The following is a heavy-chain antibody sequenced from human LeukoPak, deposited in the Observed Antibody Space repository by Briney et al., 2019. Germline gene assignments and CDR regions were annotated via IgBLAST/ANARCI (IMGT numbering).Heavy chain of an antibody. V-gene: IGHV4-4*02. Sequence: PSETLSLTCAVSGGSISSTNWWNWVRQPPGKGLEWIGEIYHSGSPNYNPSLKSRVTISVDKSKNQFSLKLNSVTAADTAVYYCASRRNFGELPIDYWGQGTLVTVSS. CDR3: ASRRNFGELPIDY. CDR1: GGSISSTNW. CDR2: IYHSGSP. D-gene: IGHD3-10*01. J-gene: IGHJ4*02.